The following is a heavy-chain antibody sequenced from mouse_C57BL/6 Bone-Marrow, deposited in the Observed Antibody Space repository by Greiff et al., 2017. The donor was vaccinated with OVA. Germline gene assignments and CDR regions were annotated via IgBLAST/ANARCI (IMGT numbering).Heavy chain of an antibody. CDR3: AKTGFITTVVATLDWYFDV. Sequence: QVQLQQSGPGLVQPSQSLSITCTVSGFSLTSYGVHWVRQPPGKGLEWLGVIWSGGSTDYNAAFMSRLSISKDNSKSQVFFKMNSLQADDTAIYYCAKTGFITTVVATLDWYFDVWGTGTTVTVSS. V-gene: IGHV2-4*01. D-gene: IGHD1-1*01. CDR1: GFSLTSYG. CDR2: IWSGGST. J-gene: IGHJ1*03.